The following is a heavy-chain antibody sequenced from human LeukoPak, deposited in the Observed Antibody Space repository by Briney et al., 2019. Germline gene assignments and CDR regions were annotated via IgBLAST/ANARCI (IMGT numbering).Heavy chain of an antibody. CDR2: IKQDGSDK. J-gene: IGHJ4*02. Sequence: GGSLRLSCAASGFIFSNYWMSWVRQAPGKGLEWVATIKQDGSDKHYVDSVAGRFTISRDDARNSLYLQMNSLSGEDTAISYCVTWGSIFGVTYFDYWGQGALVTVSS. V-gene: IGHV3-7*01. CDR3: VTWGSIFGVTYFDY. D-gene: IGHD3-3*01. CDR1: GFIFSNYW.